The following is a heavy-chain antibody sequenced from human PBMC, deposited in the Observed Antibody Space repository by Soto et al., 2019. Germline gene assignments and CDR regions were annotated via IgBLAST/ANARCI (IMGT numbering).Heavy chain of an antibody. Sequence: EVQLVESGGGLVQPGGSLRLSCAASQFTFSRYWMHWVRQAPGKGLMWVSRINSDGSRTTYADSVKGRFTISRDNAKNTLFLQMNSLRAEDSAVYYCVRVATGSYDSFDPWGQGTLVTVSS. J-gene: IGHJ5*02. V-gene: IGHV3-74*03. CDR2: INSDGSRT. D-gene: IGHD1-26*01. CDR3: VRVATGSYDSFDP. CDR1: QFTFSRYW.